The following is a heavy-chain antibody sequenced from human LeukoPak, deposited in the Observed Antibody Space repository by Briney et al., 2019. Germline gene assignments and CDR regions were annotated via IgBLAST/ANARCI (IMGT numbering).Heavy chain of an antibody. CDR3: ARKRDGDAFDI. CDR1: GYTFTSYD. D-gene: IGHD5-24*01. J-gene: IGHJ3*02. V-gene: IGHV1-69*04. CDR2: IIPILGIA. Sequence: SVKVSCKASGYTFTSYDINWVRQAPGQGLEWMGRIIPILGIANYAQKFQGRVTITADKSTSTAYMELSSLRSEDTAVYYCARKRDGDAFDIWGQGTMVTVSS.